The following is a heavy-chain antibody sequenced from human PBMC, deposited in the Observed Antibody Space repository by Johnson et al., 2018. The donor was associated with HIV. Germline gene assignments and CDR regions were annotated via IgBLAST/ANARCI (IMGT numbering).Heavy chain of an antibody. J-gene: IGHJ3*02. CDR1: GFSFSSYG. Sequence: QVQLVESGGGVVQPGGSLTLSCAASGFSFSSYGMHWVRQAPGKGLEWVTFIRYDGSNKYYADSVKGRFTISRDNSKNTLYLKMNSLRAEDTAVYYCAKDVGNYWPDAFDIWGQGTMVTVSS. CDR3: AKDVGNYWPDAFDI. D-gene: IGHD3-22*01. V-gene: IGHV3-30*02. CDR2: IRYDGSNK.